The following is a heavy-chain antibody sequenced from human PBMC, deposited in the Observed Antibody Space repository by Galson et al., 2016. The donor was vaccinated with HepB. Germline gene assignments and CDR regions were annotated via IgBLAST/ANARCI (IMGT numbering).Heavy chain of an antibody. CDR3: ARDPRIAVAGTGAYFDY. V-gene: IGHV1-46*01. CDR1: GYTFTSYY. Sequence: SGYTFTSYYMHWVRQAPGQGLEWMGRINPSGGSTGYAQKFQGRVTMTRDTSTSTVYMELSSLRSEDTAVYYCARDPRIAVAGTGAYFDYWGQGTLVTVSS. D-gene: IGHD6-19*01. J-gene: IGHJ4*02. CDR2: INPSGGST.